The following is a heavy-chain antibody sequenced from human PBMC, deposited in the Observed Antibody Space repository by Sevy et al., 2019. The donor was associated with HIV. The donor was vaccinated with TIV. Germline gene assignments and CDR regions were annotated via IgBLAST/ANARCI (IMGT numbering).Heavy chain of an antibody. CDR3: VRDLSATLGTGDNWFDL. CDR1: GFVFEDFA. V-gene: IGHV3-9*01. J-gene: IGHJ5*02. D-gene: IGHD1-26*01. Sequence: GGSLRLSCVGSGFVFEDFAVHWVRRSPGKGLEWVSGITGIGQKKFHEGSVKGRFSNSRDNASKSNDLPMNNMKFDDTAFYYCVRDLSATLGTGDNWFDLWGQGTLVTVSS. CDR2: ITGIGQKK.